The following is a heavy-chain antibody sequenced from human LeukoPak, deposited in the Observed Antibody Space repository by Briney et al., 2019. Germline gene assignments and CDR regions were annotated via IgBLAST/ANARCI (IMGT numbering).Heavy chain of an antibody. CDR3: ARDSRFLEWLPSIFRD. V-gene: IGHV3-21*01. CDR1: GFTFSSYS. J-gene: IGHJ4*02. CDR2: ISSSSSYI. Sequence: PGGSLRLSCAASGFTFSSYSMNWVRQAPGKGLEWVSSISSSSSYIYYADSVKGRFTISRDNAKNSLYLQMNSLRAEDTAVYYCARDSRFLEWLPSIFRDWGQGTLVTVSS. D-gene: IGHD3-3*01.